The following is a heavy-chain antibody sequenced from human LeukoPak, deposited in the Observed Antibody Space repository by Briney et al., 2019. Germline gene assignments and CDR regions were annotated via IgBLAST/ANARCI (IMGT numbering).Heavy chain of an antibody. Sequence: SETLSLTCTVPGGSMSNYYWGWIRQPPGKGLEWIGSIYYSGSPSYSPSLKSRVTMSVDTSKKQFSLKLSSVTAADTAVYYCARVSSSWYQDWYFDLWGRGTLVTVSS. D-gene: IGHD6-13*01. CDR1: GGSMSNYY. CDR2: IYYSGSP. J-gene: IGHJ2*01. CDR3: ARVSSSWYQDWYFDL. V-gene: IGHV4-39*07.